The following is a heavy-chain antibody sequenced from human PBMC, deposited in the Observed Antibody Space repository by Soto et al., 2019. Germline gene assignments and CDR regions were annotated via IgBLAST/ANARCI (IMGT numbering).Heavy chain of an antibody. Sequence: VQLVESGGGVVQPGRSLRLSCAASGFTFSSYGMHWVRQAPGKGLEWVAVIWYDGSNKYYADSVKGRFTISRDNSKNTLYLQMNSLRAEDTAVYYCARDPLYCSGGSCYTDYFDYWGQGTLVTVSS. D-gene: IGHD2-15*01. J-gene: IGHJ4*02. CDR3: ARDPLYCSGGSCYTDYFDY. CDR2: IWYDGSNK. CDR1: GFTFSSYG. V-gene: IGHV3-33*01.